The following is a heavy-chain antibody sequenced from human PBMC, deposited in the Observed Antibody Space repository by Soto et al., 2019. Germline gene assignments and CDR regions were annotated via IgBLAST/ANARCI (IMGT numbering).Heavy chain of an antibody. J-gene: IGHJ6*02. CDR2: INSDGSST. CDR3: AKDSKPGRFSSGINYYGMDV. D-gene: IGHD3-22*01. Sequence: PGGSLRLSCAASGFTFSSYLMHWVRQAPGKGLVWVSRINSDGSSTSYADSVKGRFTISRDNSKNTLYLQMNSLRAEDTAVYYCAKDSKPGRFSSGINYYGMDVWGQGTTVTVSS. V-gene: IGHV3-74*01. CDR1: GFTFSSYL.